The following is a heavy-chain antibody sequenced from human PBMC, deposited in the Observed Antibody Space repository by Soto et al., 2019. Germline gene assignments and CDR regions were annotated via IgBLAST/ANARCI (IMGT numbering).Heavy chain of an antibody. J-gene: IGHJ5*02. CDR1: GGSISRGGYS. V-gene: IGHV4-30-2*01. CDR2: IYHSGST. Sequence: SETLSLTCAVSGGSISRGGYSWSWIRQPPGKGLEWIGYIYHSGSTYYNSSLKSRVTISVDRSKNQFSLKLSSVTAADTAVYYCARVPTPWGQGTLVTVSS. D-gene: IGHD2-2*01. CDR3: ARVPTP.